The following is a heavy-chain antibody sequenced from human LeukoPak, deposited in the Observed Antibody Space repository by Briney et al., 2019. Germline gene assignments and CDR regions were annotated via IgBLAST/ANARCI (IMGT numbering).Heavy chain of an antibody. Sequence: ASVKVSCKASGYTFTSYGISWVRQPPGQGLEWMAWISADNGNTNYAQKLQGRVTMTTDTSRSTAYMELRSLRSDDTAVYYCASWRRPGYSGYDSGDYWGQGTLVTVSS. CDR2: ISADNGNT. CDR1: GYTFTSYG. J-gene: IGHJ4*02. V-gene: IGHV1-18*01. CDR3: ASWRRPGYSGYDSGDY. D-gene: IGHD5-12*01.